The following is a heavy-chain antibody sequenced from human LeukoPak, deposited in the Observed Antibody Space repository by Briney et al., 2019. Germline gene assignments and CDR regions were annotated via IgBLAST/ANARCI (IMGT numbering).Heavy chain of an antibody. J-gene: IGHJ4*02. CDR3: AKEDYGDNAGEYYFDY. CDR2: MRYDGSNK. Sequence: PGGSLRLSCAASGFTLSSFGMHWVRQAPGKGLEWVAFMRYDGSNKNYADSVNGRFTISRDTSKNTLYLQMASLRPEDAAVYYCAKEDYGDNAGEYYFDYWGQGTLVTVSS. CDR1: GFTLSSFG. V-gene: IGHV3-30*02. D-gene: IGHD4-17*01.